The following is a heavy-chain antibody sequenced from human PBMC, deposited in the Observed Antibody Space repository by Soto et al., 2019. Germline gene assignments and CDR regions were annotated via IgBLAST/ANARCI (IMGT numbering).Heavy chain of an antibody. D-gene: IGHD6-13*01. Sequence: EVQLLESGGGLVQPGGSLRLSCAASGFTFSNYAMPWVRQAPGKGLEWVSVITGSGGGTYFVDSVKGRFTISRDNSKNTVYLQMNRLRAEDTAVYYCAKRPLTAAGFDYWGQGTLVTVSS. CDR3: AKRPLTAAGFDY. CDR1: GFTFSNYA. J-gene: IGHJ4*02. V-gene: IGHV3-23*01. CDR2: ITGSGGGT.